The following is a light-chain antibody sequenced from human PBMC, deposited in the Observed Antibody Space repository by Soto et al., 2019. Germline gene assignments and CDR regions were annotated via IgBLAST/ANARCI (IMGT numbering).Light chain of an antibody. V-gene: IGKV1-5*01. Sequence: DIQMTQSPSSLSASVGDRVTISFGASQNIRNCLSCYQQKPGKAPNPLIYDASSLKSGAPSRFSGSGSGKEFTLTISSLQPDDFATYYCQQYSTYSTFGQGTRLEIK. CDR2: DAS. J-gene: IGKJ5*01. CDR1: QNIRNC. CDR3: QQYSTYST.